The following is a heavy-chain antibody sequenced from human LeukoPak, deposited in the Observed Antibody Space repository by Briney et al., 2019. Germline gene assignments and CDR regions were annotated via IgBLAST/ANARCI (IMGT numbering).Heavy chain of an antibody. Sequence: GGSLRLSCVASGFIFSNYAMSWVRQAPGKGLEWVSSISGSGAGTNYADSVKGRFSISRDNAKNTLSLQMNSLRAEDTAVYYCASYGSGSSDAFDIWGQGTMVIVSS. CDR1: GFIFSNYA. CDR2: ISGSGAGT. D-gene: IGHD3-10*01. V-gene: IGHV3-23*01. J-gene: IGHJ3*02. CDR3: ASYGSGSSDAFDI.